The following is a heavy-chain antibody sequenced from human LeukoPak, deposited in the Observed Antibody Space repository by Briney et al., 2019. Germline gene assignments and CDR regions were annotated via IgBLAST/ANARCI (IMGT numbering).Heavy chain of an antibody. J-gene: IGHJ4*02. Sequence: PGGSLRLSCAASGFTFSSYWMNWARQAPGKGLEWVASINHNGNVNYYVDSVKGRFTISRDNSKNTLYLQMNSLRAEDTAVYYCARASLGALDYWGQGTLVTVSS. CDR2: INHNGNVN. CDR1: GFTFSSYW. CDR3: ARASLGALDY. V-gene: IGHV3-7*03.